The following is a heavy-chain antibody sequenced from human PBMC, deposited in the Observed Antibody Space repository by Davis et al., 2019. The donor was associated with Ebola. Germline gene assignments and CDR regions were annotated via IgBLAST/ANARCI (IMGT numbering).Heavy chain of an antibody. Sequence: PSETLSLTCAVSGGSISSSNWWSWVRQPPGKGLEWIGEIYHSGSTNYNPSLKSRVTISVDTSKNQFSLKLSSVTAADTAVYYCARGEGIAAPIFHWGQGTLVTVSS. CDR2: IYHSGST. D-gene: IGHD6-13*01. CDR1: GGSISSSNW. V-gene: IGHV4-4*02. CDR3: ARGEGIAAPIFH. J-gene: IGHJ4*02.